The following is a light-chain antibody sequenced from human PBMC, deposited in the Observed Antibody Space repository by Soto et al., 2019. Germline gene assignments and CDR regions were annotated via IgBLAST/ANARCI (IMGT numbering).Light chain of an antibody. CDR3: QQDYNFIT. CDR2: KAS. J-gene: IGKJ5*01. Sequence: DIQMTQSPSAXSXXVXXXXXXXCRASQSISSWLAWYQQKPGKAPKLLIYKASSLESGVPSRFSGSGSGTEFTLTISSLQPEDFAVYYCQQDYNFITFGQGTRLE. V-gene: IGKV1-5*03. CDR1: QSISSW.